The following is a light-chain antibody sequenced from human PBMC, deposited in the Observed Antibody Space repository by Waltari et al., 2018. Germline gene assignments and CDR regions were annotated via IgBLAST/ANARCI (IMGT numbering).Light chain of an antibody. CDR2: GNG. J-gene: IGLJ1*01. Sequence: QSVLTQPPSVSGAPGQRVTLSCTGSSSNIGAGYDVHWYQHLPGTAPKLPIHGNGNGPSGVPHRFSGSRSGTSAPLAITGLQADDEADYYCQSYDSSLSGYVFGTGTKVTVL. V-gene: IGLV1-40*01. CDR3: QSYDSSLSGYV. CDR1: SSNIGAGYD.